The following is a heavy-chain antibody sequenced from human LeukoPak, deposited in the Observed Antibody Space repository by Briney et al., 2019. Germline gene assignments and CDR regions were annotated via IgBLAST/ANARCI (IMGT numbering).Heavy chain of an antibody. CDR3: ARLSSSSAWIPFDY. J-gene: IGHJ4*02. CDR2: MYISGNT. CDR1: GGSISSSY. V-gene: IGHV4-4*07. Sequence: SETLSLTCTVSGGSISSSYGSWIRQPAGKGLEWIGRMYISGNTNYNPSLENRVTMSLDTAKNQFSLKLSSVTAADTAVYYCARLSSSSAWIPFDYWGQGTLVTVSS. D-gene: IGHD6-19*01.